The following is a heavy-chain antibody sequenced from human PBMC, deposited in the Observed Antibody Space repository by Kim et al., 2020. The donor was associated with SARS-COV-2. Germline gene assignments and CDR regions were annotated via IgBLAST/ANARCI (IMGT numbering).Heavy chain of an antibody. CDR3: ARHIYSGAAGPFDV. D-gene: IGHD6-13*01. Sequence: NPSLKSRVTISVDTTKNQFSLKLSSVTAADTAVYYCARHIYSGAAGPFDVWGQGTTVTVSS. V-gene: IGHV4-59*08. J-gene: IGHJ6*02.